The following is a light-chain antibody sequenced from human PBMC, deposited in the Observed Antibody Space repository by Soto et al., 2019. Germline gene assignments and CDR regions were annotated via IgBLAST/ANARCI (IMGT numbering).Light chain of an antibody. CDR3: QQSCSTPLT. CDR2: AAS. Sequence: DIQMTQSPSSLSASVGDRVTITCRASQTISNYLNWYQQKPGKPPNLLIYAASNLQSGVPSRFSASGSGTDFTLTISSLQPGDFATYYCQQSCSTPLTFGGGTHIQIK. V-gene: IGKV1-39*01. CDR1: QTISNY. J-gene: IGKJ4*01.